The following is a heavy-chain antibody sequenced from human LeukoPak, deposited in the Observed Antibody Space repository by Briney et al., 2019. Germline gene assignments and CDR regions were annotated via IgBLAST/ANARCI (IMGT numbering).Heavy chain of an antibody. CDR1: RFTFSGLA. CDR2: IRDSGGTT. J-gene: IGHJ4*02. Sequence: GGSLRLSCVASRFTFSGLAMSWVRQAPGKGLEWVSTIRDSGGTTYYADSVKGRFTISRDNSKNTLYLQMNSLRAEDTAIYYCAKTMGAIDHDYWGQGTLVTVSS. D-gene: IGHD1-26*01. CDR3: AKTMGAIDHDY. V-gene: IGHV3-23*01.